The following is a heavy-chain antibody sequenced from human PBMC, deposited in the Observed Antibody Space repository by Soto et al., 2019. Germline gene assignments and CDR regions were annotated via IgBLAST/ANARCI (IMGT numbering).Heavy chain of an antibody. J-gene: IGHJ4*02. CDR3: ARDRITIFGVVYYFDE. Sequence: TLSLTCAVSGGSISSGGYSWSWIRQPPGKGLEWIGYIYHSGSTYYNPSLKSRVTISVDRSKNQFSLKLSSVTAADTAVYYCARDRITIFGVVYYFDEWGQGTLVTVSS. CDR1: GGSISSGGYS. D-gene: IGHD3-3*01. CDR2: IYHSGST. V-gene: IGHV4-30-2*01.